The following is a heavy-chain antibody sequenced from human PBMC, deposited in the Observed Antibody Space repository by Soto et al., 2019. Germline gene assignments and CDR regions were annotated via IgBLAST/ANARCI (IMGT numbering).Heavy chain of an antibody. CDR2: IYHSGST. CDR1: GGSISSGGYS. J-gene: IGHJ6*02. CDR3: ARQTSYDSSGYYPPYYYYGMDV. Sequence: SETLSLTCAVSGGSISSGGYSWSWIRQPPGKGLEWIGYIYHSGSTYYNPSLKSRVTISVDRSKNQFSLKLSSVTAADTAVYYCARQTSYDSSGYYPPYYYYGMDVWGQGTTVTVSS. V-gene: IGHV4-30-2*01. D-gene: IGHD3-22*01.